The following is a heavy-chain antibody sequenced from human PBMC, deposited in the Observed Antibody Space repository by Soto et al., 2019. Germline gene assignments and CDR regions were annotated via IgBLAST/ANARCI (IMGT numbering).Heavy chain of an antibody. CDR1: GFTFSSYG. Sequence: ESGGGVVQPGRSLRLSCAASGFTFSSYGMHWVRQAPGKGLEWVAVIWYDGSNKYYADSVKGRFTISRDNSKNTLYLQMNSLRAEDTAVYYCARDFDIVVVSAAMLVDYWGQGTLVTVSS. D-gene: IGHD2-2*01. J-gene: IGHJ4*02. V-gene: IGHV3-33*01. CDR2: IWYDGSNK. CDR3: ARDFDIVVVSAAMLVDY.